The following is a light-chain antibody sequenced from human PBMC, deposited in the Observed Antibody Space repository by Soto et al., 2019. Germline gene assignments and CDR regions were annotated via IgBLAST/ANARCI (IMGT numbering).Light chain of an antibody. Sequence: EIVLTQSPGTLSLSPGERATLSCRASQSVSSSFFAWYQQKPGQAPRLLIYGASSRATGIPDRLSGSGSGKDFTLTISRLEAEDFAVYHCQQYGNSPWTFGQGTKVEIK. CDR2: GAS. CDR3: QQYGNSPWT. V-gene: IGKV3-20*01. CDR1: QSVSSSF. J-gene: IGKJ1*01.